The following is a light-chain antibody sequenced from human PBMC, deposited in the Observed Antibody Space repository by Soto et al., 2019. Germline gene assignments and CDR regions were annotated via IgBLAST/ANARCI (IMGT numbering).Light chain of an antibody. CDR2: WAS. J-gene: IGKJ2*01. CDR1: QSVLFSINQKNY. CDR3: QQYYTTPPA. V-gene: IGKV4-1*01. Sequence: DIVLTQSPDSVAVSLGERATINCKSSQSVLFSINQKNYLAWYHQKPGQPPKLLIYWASIRESGVPTRFSGSGSGTIFPLTISSLQAEEAAFYYYQQYYTTPPAFGLGTKVEVK.